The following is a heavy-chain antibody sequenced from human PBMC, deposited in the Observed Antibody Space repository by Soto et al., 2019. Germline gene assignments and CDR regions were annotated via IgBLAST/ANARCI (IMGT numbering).Heavy chain of an antibody. Sequence: EGQLLESGGGLVQPGGSLRLSCAASGFTFSSYAMSWVRQAPGKGLEWVSAISGSGGSTYYADSVKGRFTISRDNSKNTLYLQMNSLRAEDTAVYYCAKRYNWNGGAFDIWGQGTMVTVSS. CDR1: GFTFSSYA. V-gene: IGHV3-23*01. CDR3: AKRYNWNGGAFDI. D-gene: IGHD1-20*01. CDR2: ISGSGGST. J-gene: IGHJ3*02.